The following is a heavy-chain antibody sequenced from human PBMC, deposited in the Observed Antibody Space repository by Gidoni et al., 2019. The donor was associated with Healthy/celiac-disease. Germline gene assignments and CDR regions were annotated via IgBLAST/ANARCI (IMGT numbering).Heavy chain of an antibody. D-gene: IGHD3-10*01. J-gene: IGHJ4*02. CDR1: GFTFSSYA. CDR2: ISGSGGST. V-gene: IGHV3-23*01. CDR3: AKGGSGSYYNDYFDY. Sequence: EVQLLESGGGLVQPGGSLRLSCAASGFTFSSYARSWVRQAPGKGLEWVSAISGSGGSTYYADSVKGRFTISRDNSKNTLYLQMNSLRAEDTAVYYCAKGGSGSYYNDYFDYWGQGTLVTVSS.